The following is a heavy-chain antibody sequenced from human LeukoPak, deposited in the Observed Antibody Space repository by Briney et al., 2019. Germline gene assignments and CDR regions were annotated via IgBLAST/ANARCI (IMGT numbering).Heavy chain of an antibody. V-gene: IGHV3-33*01. Sequence: PGRSLRLSCAASGFTFSSYGMHWVRQAPGKGLEWVAVIWYDGSNKYYADSVKGRFTISRDNAKNSLYLQMNSLRDEDTAVYYCARDDSSGILYYFDYWGQGTLVTVSS. CDR3: ARDDSSGILYYFDY. CDR1: GFTFSSYG. D-gene: IGHD3-22*01. CDR2: IWYDGSNK. J-gene: IGHJ4*02.